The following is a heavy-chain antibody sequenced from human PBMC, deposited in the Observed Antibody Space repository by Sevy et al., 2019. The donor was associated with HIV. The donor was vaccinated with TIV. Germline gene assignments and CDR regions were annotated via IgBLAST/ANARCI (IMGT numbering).Heavy chain of an antibody. J-gene: IGHJ4*02. CDR3: ATNREIIGVVPDFDY. V-gene: IGHV1-24*01. Sequence: ASVKVSCKVSGYTLTELSMHWVRQAPGKGLEWMGGFHPEDGETIYAQKFQGRVTMTKDTSTDTAYMELSSLRSEDTAVYYCATNREIIGVVPDFDYWGQGTLVTVSS. CDR1: GYTLTELS. D-gene: IGHD3-3*01. CDR2: FHPEDGET.